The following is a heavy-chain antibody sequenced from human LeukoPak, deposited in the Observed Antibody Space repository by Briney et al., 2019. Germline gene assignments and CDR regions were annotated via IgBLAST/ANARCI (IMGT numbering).Heavy chain of an antibody. CDR3: AKDMRGYSYALNY. D-gene: IGHD5-18*01. V-gene: IGHV4-61*02. Sequence: SQTLSLTCTVSGVSISSGSYYWRWIRQPAGKGLEWIGRIYTSGSTNYNPSLKSRVTISVDTSKNQFSLKLSSVTAADTALYYCAKDMRGYSYALNYWGQGTLVTVSS. CDR2: IYTSGST. J-gene: IGHJ4*02. CDR1: GVSISSGSYY.